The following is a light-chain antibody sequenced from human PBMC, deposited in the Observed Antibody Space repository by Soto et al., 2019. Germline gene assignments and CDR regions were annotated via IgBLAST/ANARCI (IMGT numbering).Light chain of an antibody. V-gene: IGKV1-8*01. CDR2: AAS. CDR3: QQYYSYPLT. J-gene: IGKJ4*01. Sequence: AIRMTQSPSSVSASTGDSVTITCRASQGISSYLAWYQQKPGKATKLLISAASTLQSGVPSRFSGSGSGTDCTRTSNCLQSEDFATYYCQQYYSYPLTFAAGTNVE. CDR1: QGISSY.